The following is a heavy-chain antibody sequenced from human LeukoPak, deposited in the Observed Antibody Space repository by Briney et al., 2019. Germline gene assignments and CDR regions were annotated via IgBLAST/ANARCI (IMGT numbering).Heavy chain of an antibody. Sequence: PGGSLRLSCAASGFTFSSYWMHWVRQAPGKGLVWVSRIDTDGSSTSYADSVKGRFTISRDNAKNTLYLQMNSLRAEDTAVYYCARTLVVVMYYGMDVWGQGTTVTVSS. D-gene: IGHD3-22*01. CDR3: ARTLVVVMYYGMDV. CDR1: GFTFSSYW. CDR2: IDTDGSST. V-gene: IGHV3-74*01. J-gene: IGHJ6*02.